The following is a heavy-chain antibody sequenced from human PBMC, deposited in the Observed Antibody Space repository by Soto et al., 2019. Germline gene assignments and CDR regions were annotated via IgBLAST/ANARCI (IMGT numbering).Heavy chain of an antibody. V-gene: IGHV3-53*01. CDR3: ARDADFWSGYYSGGDYYYYGMDV. CDR2: IYSGGST. D-gene: IGHD3-3*01. CDR1: GFTVSSNY. Sequence: GSLRLSCAASGFTVSSNYMSWVRQAPGKGLEWVSVIYSGGSTYYADSVKGRFTISRDNSKNTLYLQMNSLRAEDTAVYYCARDADFWSGYYSGGDYYYYGMDVWGQGTTVTVSS. J-gene: IGHJ6*02.